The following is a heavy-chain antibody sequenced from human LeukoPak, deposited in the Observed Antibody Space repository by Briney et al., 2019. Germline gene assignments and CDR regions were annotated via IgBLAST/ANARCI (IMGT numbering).Heavy chain of an antibody. CDR1: GLTFSSYA. CDR2: ISYDGSNK. D-gene: IGHD5-24*01. J-gene: IGHJ4*02. CDR3: ARARFGYNRGPFDY. Sequence: PGGSLRLSCAASGLTFSSYAMHWVRQAPGKGLEWVAFISYDGSNKHYADSVKGRFTISRDNSKNTLYMQMNSLRPEDTAVYYCARARFGYNRGPFDYWGQGILVTVSS. V-gene: IGHV3-30-3*01.